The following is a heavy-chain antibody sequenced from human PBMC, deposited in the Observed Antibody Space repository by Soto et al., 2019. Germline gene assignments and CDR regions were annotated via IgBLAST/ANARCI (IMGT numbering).Heavy chain of an antibody. CDR2: IKSKTDGGTT. Sequence: GASLRHSCAASGFTVSNTWMSWVRQASGKGLEWVGRIKSKTDGGTTDYAAPVKGRFTISRDDSKNTLYLQMNSLKTEDTAVYYCTTDPAAAGDYFDYWGQGTLVTVSS. V-gene: IGHV3-15*01. CDR1: GFTVSNTW. D-gene: IGHD6-13*01. CDR3: TTDPAAAGDYFDY. J-gene: IGHJ4*02.